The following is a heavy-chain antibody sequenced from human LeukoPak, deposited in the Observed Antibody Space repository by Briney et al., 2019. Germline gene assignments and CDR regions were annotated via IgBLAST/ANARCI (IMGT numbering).Heavy chain of an antibody. J-gene: IGHJ3*02. D-gene: IGHD3-3*01. CDR3: AKLAPDDFWSGNAFDI. CDR1: GFTFSSYG. V-gene: IGHV3-30*02. Sequence: GGSLRLSCAASGFTFSSYGMHWVRQAPGKGLEGVAFIRYDGSNKYYADSVKGRFTISRDNSKNTLYLQMNSLRAEDTAVYYCAKLAPDDFWSGNAFDIWGQGTMVTVSS. CDR2: IRYDGSNK.